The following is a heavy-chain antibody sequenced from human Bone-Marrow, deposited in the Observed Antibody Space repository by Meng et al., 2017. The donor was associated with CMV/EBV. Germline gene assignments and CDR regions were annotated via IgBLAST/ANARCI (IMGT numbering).Heavy chain of an antibody. CDR2: IDYTGNT. J-gene: IGHJ5*02. CDR3: ARVHCSSTSCYRSLGNNWVDP. Sequence: DIYFWSWIRQPTGRGLEWIGYIDYTGNTNYNSSLYSRVTISIDTSKNEFSLSLRSVTPADTAVYYCARVHCSSTSCYRSLGNNWVDPWGQGTLVTVSS. CDR1: DIYF. D-gene: IGHD2-2*02. V-gene: IGHV4-61*01.